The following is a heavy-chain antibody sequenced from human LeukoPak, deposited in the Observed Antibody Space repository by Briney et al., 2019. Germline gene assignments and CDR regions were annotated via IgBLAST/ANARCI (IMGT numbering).Heavy chain of an antibody. V-gene: IGHV1-18*01. CDR2: ISAFNGNT. CDR3: AINRDTLTGYYISSFEY. D-gene: IGHD3-9*01. CDR1: GYTFGTFG. Sequence: GASVKVSCKSSGYTFGTFGISWVRQAPGQGREWMGRISAFNGNTNYAQKFKDRVTMTRDTSTSTAYLELRSLRSDDTAVYYCAINRDTLTGYYISSFEYWGQGTLVTVSS. J-gene: IGHJ4*02.